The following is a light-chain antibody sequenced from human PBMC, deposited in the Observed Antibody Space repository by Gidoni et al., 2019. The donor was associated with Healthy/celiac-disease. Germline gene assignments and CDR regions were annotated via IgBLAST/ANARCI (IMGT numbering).Light chain of an antibody. J-gene: IGKJ1*01. Sequence: EIALTQSPGTLSLSPGERATLSCRASQSVSSSYLAWYQQKPGQAPRLLIYGASSRPTGIPDRFSGSGSGTDFTLTISRLEPEDFAVYYCQQYGSSPWPFGQGTKVEIK. V-gene: IGKV3-20*01. CDR2: GAS. CDR1: QSVSSSY. CDR3: QQYGSSPWP.